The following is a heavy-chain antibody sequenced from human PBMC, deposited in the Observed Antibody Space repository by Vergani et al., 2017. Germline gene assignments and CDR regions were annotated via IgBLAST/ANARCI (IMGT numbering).Heavy chain of an antibody. Sequence: VQLVESGGGVVQPGRSLRLSCAASGFTFSSSAMHWVRQAPGKGLEWVAVISYDGSNKYYADSVKGRFTISRDNSKNTLYLQMNSLRAEDTAVYYCARDYDILTGYGMDVWGQGTTVTVSS. J-gene: IGHJ6*02. CDR3: ARDYDILTGYGMDV. CDR1: GFTFSSSA. V-gene: IGHV3-30-3*01. CDR2: ISYDGSNK. D-gene: IGHD3-9*01.